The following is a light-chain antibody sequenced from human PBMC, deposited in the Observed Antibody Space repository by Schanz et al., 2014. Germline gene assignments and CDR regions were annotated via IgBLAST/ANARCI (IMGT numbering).Light chain of an antibody. Sequence: EIVLTQSPGTLSLSPGERATLSCRASQSLSSDYLAWYQQRPGQAPRLLIYDASIRATGIPARFSGRGSGTDFTLTISRLEPEDFAVYYCQHYSLSPLFGQGTKVDI. V-gene: IGKV3-20*01. CDR1: QSLSSDY. CDR3: QHYSLSPL. J-gene: IGKJ1*01. CDR2: DAS.